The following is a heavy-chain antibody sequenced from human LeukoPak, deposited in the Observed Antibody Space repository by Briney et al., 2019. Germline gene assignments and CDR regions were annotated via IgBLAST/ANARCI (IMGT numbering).Heavy chain of an antibody. D-gene: IGHD1-1*01. CDR3: ARLAERRFTTKNAFDI. Sequence: ASVKVSCKASGYTFTSYAMHWVRQAPGQRLEWMGWINAGNGNTKYSQKFQGRVTITRDTSASTAYMELSSLRSEDTAVYYCARLAERRFTTKNAFDIWGQRTMVTVSS. J-gene: IGHJ3*02. CDR1: GYTFTSYA. CDR2: INAGNGNT. V-gene: IGHV1-3*01.